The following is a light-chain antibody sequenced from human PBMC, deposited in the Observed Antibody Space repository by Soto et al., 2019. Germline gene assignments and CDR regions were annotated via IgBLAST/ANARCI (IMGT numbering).Light chain of an antibody. Sequence: DIQMTQSPSSLSASVGDRVTIICRASQGIRNYLAWYQQKPGKVPKLLIYAASTLQSGVPSRFSGSGSGTDFTLTISSLQPEDVATYYCQKYNIAPWTFGQGTKVEVK. J-gene: IGKJ1*01. CDR3: QKYNIAPWT. CDR2: AAS. CDR1: QGIRNY. V-gene: IGKV1-27*01.